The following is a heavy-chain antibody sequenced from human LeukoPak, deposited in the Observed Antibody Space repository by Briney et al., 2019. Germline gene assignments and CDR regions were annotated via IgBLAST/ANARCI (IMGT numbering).Heavy chain of an antibody. J-gene: IGHJ4*02. Sequence: IPGGSLRLSCAASGFTFSSYSMNWVRQAPGKGLEWVSSISSSSSYIYYADSVKGRFTISRDNAKNSLYLQMNSLRAEDTAVHYCARGESSYCSGDCNFGYWGQGTLVTISS. CDR3: ARGESSYCSGDCNFGY. CDR2: ISSSSSYI. D-gene: IGHD2-21*02. CDR1: GFTFSSYS. V-gene: IGHV3-21*01.